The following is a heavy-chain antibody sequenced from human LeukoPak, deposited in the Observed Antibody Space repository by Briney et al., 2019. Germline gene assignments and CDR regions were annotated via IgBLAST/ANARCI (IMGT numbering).Heavy chain of an antibody. Sequence: GGSLRLSCAASGFPFSSNWMHWARQLPGKGLVWVSRISPTGSTTSYADSVKGRFTVSRDNAKNTLYLQVNNLRAEDTAVYYCARGPNSNWSGLDFWGQGTLLTVSS. D-gene: IGHD6-6*01. CDR3: ARGPNSNWSGLDF. V-gene: IGHV3-74*01. J-gene: IGHJ4*02. CDR2: ISPTGSTT. CDR1: GFPFSSNW.